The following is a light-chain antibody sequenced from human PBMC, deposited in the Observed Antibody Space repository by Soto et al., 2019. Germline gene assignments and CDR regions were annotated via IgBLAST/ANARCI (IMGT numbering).Light chain of an antibody. CDR2: GAS. V-gene: IGKV3-20*01. Sequence: ASLSVSGNYLAWYQQKPGQAPRVLIYGASSRATGIPDRFSGSGSGTDFTLTISRLEPEDFAVYYCQQYGSSHWTFGQGTRLEIK. CDR1: LSVSGNY. J-gene: IGKJ5*01. CDR3: QQYGSSHWT.